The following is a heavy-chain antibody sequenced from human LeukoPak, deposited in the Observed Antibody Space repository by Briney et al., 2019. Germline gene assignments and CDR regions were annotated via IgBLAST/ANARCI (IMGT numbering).Heavy chain of an antibody. CDR1: GFTFSSYS. D-gene: IGHD3-3*01. CDR3: ARGENYDFWSGYYKGGPDY. Sequence: GGSLRLSCAASGFTFSSYSMNWVRQAPGKGLEWVSSISSSSSYIYYADSVKGRFTISRDNAKNSLYLQMNSLRAEDTAVYYCARGENYDFWSGYYKGGPDYWGQGTLVTVSS. CDR2: ISSSSSYI. J-gene: IGHJ4*02. V-gene: IGHV3-21*01.